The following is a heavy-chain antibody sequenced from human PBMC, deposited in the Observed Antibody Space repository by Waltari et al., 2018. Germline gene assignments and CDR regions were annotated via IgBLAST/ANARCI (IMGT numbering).Heavy chain of an antibody. J-gene: IGHJ4*02. Sequence: EVLLVESGGGLVQPGGSLRLSCAASGFTFSDYSMNWVRQGPEEGLELCAYISSSSSTTFYADSVEGRFSISRDNAKNSLYLQMNSLRDEDTAVYYCVRDRHGDYLRYFDSWGQGNLVTVSS. CDR3: VRDRHGDYLRYFDS. V-gene: IGHV3-48*02. D-gene: IGHD4-17*01. CDR2: ISSSSSTT. CDR1: GFTFSDYS.